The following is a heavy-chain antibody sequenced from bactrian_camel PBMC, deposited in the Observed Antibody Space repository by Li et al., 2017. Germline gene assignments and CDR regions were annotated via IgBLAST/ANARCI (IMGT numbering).Heavy chain of an antibody. CDR1: GRTIGTYSRYC. CDR2: IDDDGVI. Sequence: HVQLVESGGTSVQPGGSLRLSCAVSGRTIGTYSRYCMAWFRQAPGNQREGVAGIDDDGVITYADSVKGRFTISKDNAKNTLYLQMNSLKPEDTAMYYCAADSGGSCIYGMDYWGKGTQVTVS. D-gene: IGHD6*01. J-gene: IGHJ7*01. V-gene: IGHV3S53*01.